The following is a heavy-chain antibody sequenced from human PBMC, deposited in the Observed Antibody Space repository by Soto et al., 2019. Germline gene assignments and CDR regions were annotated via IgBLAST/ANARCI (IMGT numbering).Heavy chain of an antibody. CDR1: GFTFSSYE. Sequence: GGSLRLSCAASGFTFSSYEINWVRQAPGKGLEWVSYISSSGSTIYYADSVKGRFTISRDNAKNSLYLQMNSLRAEDTAVYYCARGTGRYYYDSRFDPWGQGTLVTVSS. D-gene: IGHD3-22*01. CDR3: ARGTGRYYYDSRFDP. V-gene: IGHV3-48*03. CDR2: ISSSGSTI. J-gene: IGHJ5*02.